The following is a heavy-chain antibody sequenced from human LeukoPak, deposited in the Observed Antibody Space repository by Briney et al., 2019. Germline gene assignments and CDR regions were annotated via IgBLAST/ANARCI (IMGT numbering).Heavy chain of an antibody. Sequence: TGGSLRLSCAASGFTFSSYEMNWVRQAPGKGLEWVSYISIGGRTQYYADSVKGRFTISRDNAKNSLYLQMNGLRAEDTAVYYCARDLSRYYNDCCGQGTLVTVSS. CDR2: ISIGGRTQ. J-gene: IGHJ4*02. V-gene: IGHV3-48*03. CDR1: GFTFSSYE. CDR3: ARDLSRYYNDC.